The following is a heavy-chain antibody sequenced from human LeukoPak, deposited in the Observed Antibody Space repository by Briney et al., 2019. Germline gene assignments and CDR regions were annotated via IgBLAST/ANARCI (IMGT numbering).Heavy chain of an antibody. V-gene: IGHV3-30*02. Sequence: GGSLRLSCAASGFTFSNYYMSWIRQAPGKGLEWVAFIRYDGSNKYYADSVKGRFTISRDNSKNTLYLQMNSLRAEDTAVYYCAKERSPNIVVVPAVLHWGQGTLVTVSS. J-gene: IGHJ4*02. D-gene: IGHD2-2*01. CDR2: IRYDGSNK. CDR1: GFTFSNYY. CDR3: AKERSPNIVVVPAVLH.